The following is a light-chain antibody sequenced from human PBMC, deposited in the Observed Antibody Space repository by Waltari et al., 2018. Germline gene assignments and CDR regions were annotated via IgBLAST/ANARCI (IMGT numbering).Light chain of an antibody. J-gene: IGKJ4*01. CDR1: HNLLSPKNQNH. Sequence: DIVMTQSPVSLAVSLGERATINCKSSHNLLSPKNQNHLAWYQQKPRQPPKLLIYWASVRESGVPDRFSGSGSGTDFTLTISSLQAEDVAVYSCQQHYTSPPTFGGGTRVEIK. CDR2: WAS. V-gene: IGKV4-1*01. CDR3: QQHYTSPPT.